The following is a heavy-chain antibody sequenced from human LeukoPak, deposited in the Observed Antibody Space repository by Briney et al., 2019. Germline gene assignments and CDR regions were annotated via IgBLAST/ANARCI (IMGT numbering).Heavy chain of an antibody. D-gene: IGHD2-2*02. V-gene: IGHV3-23*01. CDR3: ARAAAAIPNDY. CDR2: ISGSGGTI. CDR1: GFTFSSYA. Sequence: GGSLRLSCAVSGFTFSSYAMGWVRQAPGQGLEWVSGISGSGGTIYYADSVKGRFTISRDNAKNSLYLQMNSLRAEDTAVYYCARAAAAIPNDYWGQGTLVTVSS. J-gene: IGHJ4*02.